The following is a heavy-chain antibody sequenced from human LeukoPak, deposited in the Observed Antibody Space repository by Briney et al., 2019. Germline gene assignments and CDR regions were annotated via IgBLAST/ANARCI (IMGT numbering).Heavy chain of an antibody. CDR1: GFTFSSYW. D-gene: IGHD1-26*01. CDR3: ARSGRGGAFDI. CDR2: IYSDGSRT. J-gene: IGHJ3*02. V-gene: IGHV3-74*01. Sequence: GGSLRLSCAASGFTFSSYWMHWVRQAPGKGLVWVSRIYSDGSRTTYADSVRGRFTISGDNAKNTLYLQMNSLRAEDTAMYYCARSGRGGAFDIWGQGTMVTVSS.